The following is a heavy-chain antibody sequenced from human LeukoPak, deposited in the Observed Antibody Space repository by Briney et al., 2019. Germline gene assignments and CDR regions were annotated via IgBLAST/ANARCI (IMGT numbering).Heavy chain of an antibody. CDR3: AKDVLPHSSSCLDY. V-gene: IGHV3-30*18. CDR1: GFTFSSYG. Sequence: GGSLRVFCAASGFTFSSYGMHWVRQAPGKGLEWVAVISYDGSNKYYADSVKGRFTISRDNSKNTLYLQMNSLRAEDTAVYYCAKDVLPHSSSCLDYWGQGTLVTVSS. D-gene: IGHD6-13*01. J-gene: IGHJ4*02. CDR2: ISYDGSNK.